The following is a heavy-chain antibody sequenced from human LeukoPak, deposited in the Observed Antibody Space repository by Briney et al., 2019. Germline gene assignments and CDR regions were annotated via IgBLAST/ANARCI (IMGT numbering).Heavy chain of an antibody. CDR2: IYTSGST. J-gene: IGHJ5*02. Sequence: KPSETLSLTCTVSGGSISSYYCSWIRQPAGKGLEWIGRIYTSGSTNYNPSLKSRLTMSVDTSKNQFSLKLSSVNAADTAVYYCARDTLSWFDPWGQGTLVTVSS. CDR1: GGSISSYY. CDR3: ARDTLSWFDP. D-gene: IGHD2/OR15-2a*01. V-gene: IGHV4-4*07.